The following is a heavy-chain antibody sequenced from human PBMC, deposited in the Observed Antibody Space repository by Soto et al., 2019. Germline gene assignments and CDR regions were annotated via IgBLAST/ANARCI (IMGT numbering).Heavy chain of an antibody. V-gene: IGHV1-18*01. J-gene: IGHJ4*02. D-gene: IGHD5-18*01. CDR3: ARRDTAMVLFDY. CDR1: GYIFTTYG. Sequence: ASVKVTCKASGYIFTTYGISWVRQAPGQGLEWMGWISAYNGNTNYAQKLQGRVTMTTDTSTSTAYMELRSLRSDDTAVYYCARRDTAMVLFDYWGQGTLVTVSS. CDR2: ISAYNGNT.